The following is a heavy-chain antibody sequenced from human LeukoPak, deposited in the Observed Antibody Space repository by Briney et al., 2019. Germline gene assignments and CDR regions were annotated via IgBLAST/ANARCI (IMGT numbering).Heavy chain of an antibody. CDR3: ASELRMINAFDI. CDR1: GGSISSGDYY. V-gene: IGHV4-30-4*08. J-gene: IGHJ3*02. D-gene: IGHD3-16*01. CDR2: IYYSGST. Sequence: KPSQTLSLTCTVSGGSISSGDYYWSWIRQPPGKGLEWIGYIYYSGSTYYNPSLKSRVTISVDTSKNQFSLKLSSVTAADRAVYYCASELRMINAFDIGGQGTMVTVSS.